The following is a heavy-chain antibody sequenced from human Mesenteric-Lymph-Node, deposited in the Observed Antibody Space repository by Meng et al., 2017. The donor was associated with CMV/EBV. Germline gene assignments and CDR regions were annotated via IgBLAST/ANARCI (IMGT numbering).Heavy chain of an antibody. Sequence: GGSLRLSCTASGFTFGDYAMSWVRQAPGKGLEWVGFIRSKAYGGTTEYAASVKGRFTISRDDSKSIAYLQMNSLKTEDTAVYYCTSEGSTVVTPESYYYYGMDVWGQGTTVTVSS. J-gene: IGHJ6*02. CDR1: GFTFGDYA. V-gene: IGHV3-49*04. CDR3: TSEGSTVVTPESYYYYGMDV. D-gene: IGHD4-23*01. CDR2: IRSKAYGGTT.